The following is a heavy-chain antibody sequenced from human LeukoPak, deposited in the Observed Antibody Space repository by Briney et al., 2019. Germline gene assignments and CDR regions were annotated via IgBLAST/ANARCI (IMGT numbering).Heavy chain of an antibody. D-gene: IGHD2-2*01. CDR2: INPNSGGT. V-gene: IGHV1-2*02. J-gene: IGHJ6*03. CDR3: ARGSSCSSTSCYGGLGYYYYMDV. Sequence: GASVKVSCKASGYTFTGYYMHWVRQAPGQGLEWMGWINPNSGGTNYAQKFQGRVTMTRDTSISTAYMELSRLRSDDTAVYYCARGSSCSSTSCYGGLGYYYYMDVWGKGTTVTVSS. CDR1: GYTFTGYY.